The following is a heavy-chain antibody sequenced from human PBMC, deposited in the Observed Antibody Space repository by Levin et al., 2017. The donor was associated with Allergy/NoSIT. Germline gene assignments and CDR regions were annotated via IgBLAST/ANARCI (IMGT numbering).Heavy chain of an antibody. CDR2: INAGNGNT. CDR1: GYTFTISA. CDR3: AKAPVYCSGGDCYSGYALHF. Sequence: GESLKISCKASGYTFTISAMHWLRQAPGQRPEWMGWINAGNGNTVYSQKFQGRVTITRDTSASTAYMELSSLRSGDTGVYFCAKAPVYCSGGDCYSGYALHFWGQGTMVTVS. J-gene: IGHJ3*01. V-gene: IGHV1-3*01. D-gene: IGHD2-15*01.